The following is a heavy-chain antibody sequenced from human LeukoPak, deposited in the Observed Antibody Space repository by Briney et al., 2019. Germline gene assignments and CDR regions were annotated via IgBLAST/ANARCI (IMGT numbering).Heavy chain of an antibody. V-gene: IGHV4-39*01. Sequence: SETLSLTCAVSGGSISNSSYYWSWIRQPPGKGLEWIGSMYYSGSTYYNPSLKSRVTISVDTSKNQFPLKLSSVTAADTAVYYCASPGGSSGWYETWFDPWGQGTLVTVSS. J-gene: IGHJ5*02. CDR3: ASPGGSSGWYETWFDP. CDR2: MYYSGST. D-gene: IGHD6-19*01. CDR1: GGSISNSSYY.